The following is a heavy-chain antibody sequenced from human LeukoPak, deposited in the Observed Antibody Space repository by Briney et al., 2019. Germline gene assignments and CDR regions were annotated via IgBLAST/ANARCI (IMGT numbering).Heavy chain of an antibody. CDR2: ISSGGSTI. V-gene: IGHV3-48*03. CDR3: AREGSPSY. CDR1: GFTFSSYE. Sequence: GGSLRLSCAASGFTFSSYEMNWVLQAPGKGLEWVSYISSGGSTIYYADSVKGRFTISRDNTRYSLYLQMNSLRAEDTAVYYCAREGSPSYWGQGTLVTVSS. J-gene: IGHJ4*02.